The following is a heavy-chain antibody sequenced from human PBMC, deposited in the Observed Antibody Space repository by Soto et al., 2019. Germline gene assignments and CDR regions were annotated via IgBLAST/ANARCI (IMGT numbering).Heavy chain of an antibody. CDR3: ARYIVVVVAATLGSWFDP. CDR1: GGSISSGGYS. J-gene: IGHJ5*02. V-gene: IGHV4-30-2*01. Sequence: PSETLSLTCAVSGGSISSGGYSWSWIRQPPGKGLEWIGYIYHSGSTYYNPSLKSRVTISVDRSKNQFSLKLSSVTAADTAVYYCARYIVVVVAATLGSWFDPWGQGTLVTVSS. CDR2: IYHSGST. D-gene: IGHD2-15*01.